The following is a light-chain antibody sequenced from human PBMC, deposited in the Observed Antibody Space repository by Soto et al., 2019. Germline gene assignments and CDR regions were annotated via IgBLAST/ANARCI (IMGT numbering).Light chain of an antibody. Sequence: DVQMTQSPSTLSASVGDRVTITCRASQSIGDWLAWFQQKPGRAPKLLIYKASSLESGVPSTFSGSASGTEFTLTISSLQPEDFATYYCQQANSFPHTFGQGTKLEIK. J-gene: IGKJ2*01. CDR2: KAS. CDR1: QSIGDW. V-gene: IGKV1-5*03. CDR3: QQANSFPHT.